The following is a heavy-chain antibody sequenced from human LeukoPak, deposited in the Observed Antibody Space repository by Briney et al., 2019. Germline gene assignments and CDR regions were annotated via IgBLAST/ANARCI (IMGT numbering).Heavy chain of an antibody. V-gene: IGHV1-69*04. CDR3: ARDQPHGSGSSIPNYYYYGMDV. CDR1: GGTFSSYA. Sequence: SVKVSCKASGGTFSSYAISWVRQAPGQGLEWMGRIIPILGIANYAQKFQGRVTITADKSTSTAYMELSSLRSEDTAVYYCARDQPHGSGSSIPNYYYYGMDVWGQGTTVTVSS. J-gene: IGHJ6*02. CDR2: IIPILGIA. D-gene: IGHD3-10*01.